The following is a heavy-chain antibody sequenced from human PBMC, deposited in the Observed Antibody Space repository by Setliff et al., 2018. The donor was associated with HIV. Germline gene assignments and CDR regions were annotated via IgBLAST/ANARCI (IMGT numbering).Heavy chain of an antibody. D-gene: IGHD6-13*01. CDR3: AKDILAAGLFLDY. J-gene: IGHJ4*02. CDR2: ISFNGNDI. V-gene: IGHV3-11*04. Sequence: PGGSLRLSCAASGFTFSDYYMSWIRQAPGKGLECVSYISFNGNDIHYAESVKGRFTISRDNAKNSLYLQMNSLRAEETAVYYCAKDILAAGLFLDYWGQGILVTVSS. CDR1: GFTFSDYY.